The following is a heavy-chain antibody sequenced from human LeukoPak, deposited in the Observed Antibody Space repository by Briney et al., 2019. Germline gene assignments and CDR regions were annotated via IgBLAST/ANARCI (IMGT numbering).Heavy chain of an antibody. CDR1: GFTFSSYG. CDR3: AKEMASGSYVDY. CDR2: IWYDGSNK. Sequence: GGSLRLSCAASGFTFSSYGMHWVRQAPGKGLEWVAVIWYDGSNKYYADSVKGRFTISRDNSKNTLYLQMNSLRAEDTAVYYCAKEMASGSYVDYWGQGTLVTVSS. J-gene: IGHJ4*02. D-gene: IGHD1-26*01. V-gene: IGHV3-33*06.